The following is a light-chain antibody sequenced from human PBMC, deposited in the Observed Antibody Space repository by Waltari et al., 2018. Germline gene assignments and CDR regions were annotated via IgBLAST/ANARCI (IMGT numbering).Light chain of an antibody. CDR2: GAS. V-gene: IGKV3-20*01. Sequence: EIVLTQSPAPLSFSPGERATLSCRASQSVSSSYLAWYQQNPGQAPRVLIHGASNRATGIPDRFSGSGSGTDFTLTISRLEPEDFAVYYCQQYGSSPWTFGQGTKVEIK. J-gene: IGKJ1*01. CDR1: QSVSSSY. CDR3: QQYGSSPWT.